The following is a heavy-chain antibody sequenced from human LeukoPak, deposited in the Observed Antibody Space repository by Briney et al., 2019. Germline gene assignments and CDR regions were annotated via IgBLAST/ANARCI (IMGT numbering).Heavy chain of an antibody. CDR3: ARAQDTAGEIDY. J-gene: IGHJ4*02. CDR1: GGSISSYY. Sequence: SETLSLTCTVSGGSISSYYWSWIRQPPGQGLEWIGYIYYSGSTNYNPSLKTRVTISVDTSKNQFSLKLSSVTAADTAVYYCARAQDTAGEIDYWGQGTLVTVSS. D-gene: IGHD5-18*01. CDR2: IYYSGST. V-gene: IGHV4-59*01.